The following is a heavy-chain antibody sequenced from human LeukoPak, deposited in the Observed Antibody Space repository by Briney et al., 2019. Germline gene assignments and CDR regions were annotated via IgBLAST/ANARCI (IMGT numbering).Heavy chain of an antibody. CDR3: ARQRWGSGALNWFDP. Sequence: GGSLRLSCAASGFTFSSYGMHWVRQAPGKGLGWVASIKEDGSEKHYLDSVKGRFTISRDNAKNSLYLQMNSLRAEDTAVYYCARQRWGSGALNWFDPWGQGTLVTVSS. V-gene: IGHV3-7*01. J-gene: IGHJ5*02. D-gene: IGHD5-24*01. CDR1: GFTFSSYG. CDR2: IKEDGSEK.